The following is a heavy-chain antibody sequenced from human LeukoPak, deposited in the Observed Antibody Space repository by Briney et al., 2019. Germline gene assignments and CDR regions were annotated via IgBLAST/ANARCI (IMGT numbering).Heavy chain of an antibody. J-gene: IGHJ5*02. CDR3: ARDYYDSSGYYYLNWFDP. D-gene: IGHD3-22*01. Sequence: PGMSLRLSCAASGFTFSNYGMHWVRQAPGKGLEWVAIIWYDGSNKYYADSVKGRFTVSRDNSKNTLYLQMNSLRAEDTAVYYCARDYYDSSGYYYLNWFDPWGQGTLVTVSS. V-gene: IGHV3-33*01. CDR2: IWYDGSNK. CDR1: GFTFSNYG.